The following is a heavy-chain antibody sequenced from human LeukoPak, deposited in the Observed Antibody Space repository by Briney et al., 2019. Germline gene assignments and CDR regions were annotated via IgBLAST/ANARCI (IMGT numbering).Heavy chain of an antibody. CDR1: GYTFTSYG. Sequence: ASVKVSCKASGYTFTSYGISWVRQAPGQGLEWMGWISAYNGNTNYAQKLQGRVTMTTDTSASTAYMELRSLRSDDTAVYYCARVVPCSGGSCLPDYWGQGTLVTVSS. CDR3: ARVVPCSGGSCLPDY. V-gene: IGHV1-18*01. CDR2: ISAYNGNT. D-gene: IGHD2-15*01. J-gene: IGHJ4*02.